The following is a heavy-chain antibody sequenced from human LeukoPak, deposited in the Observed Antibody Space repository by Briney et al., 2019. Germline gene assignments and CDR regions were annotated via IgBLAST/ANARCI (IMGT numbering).Heavy chain of an antibody. CDR1: GGSISSSSYY. D-gene: IGHD3-10*01. V-gene: IGHV4-61*01. Sequence: SETLSLTCTVSGGSISSSSYYWSWIRQPPGKGLEWIGYIYYSGSTNYNPSLKSRVTISVDTSKNQFSLKLTSVTAADTAVYYCARGGSWFDPWGQGTLVTVSS. CDR3: ARGGSWFDP. J-gene: IGHJ5*02. CDR2: IYYSGST.